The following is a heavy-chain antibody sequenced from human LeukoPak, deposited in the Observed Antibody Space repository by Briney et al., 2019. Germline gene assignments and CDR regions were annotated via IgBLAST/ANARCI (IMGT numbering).Heavy chain of an antibody. Sequence: SETLSLTCTVSGGSIRSYYWSWIRQPPGKGLEWIGYIYYSGSTNYNPSLKSRVTISVDTSKNQFSLKLSSVTAADTAVYYCARAGGYGLIDYWGQGTMVTVSS. CDR2: IYYSGST. J-gene: IGHJ4*02. CDR3: ARAGGYGLIDY. V-gene: IGHV4-59*12. CDR1: GGSIRSYY. D-gene: IGHD5-18*01.